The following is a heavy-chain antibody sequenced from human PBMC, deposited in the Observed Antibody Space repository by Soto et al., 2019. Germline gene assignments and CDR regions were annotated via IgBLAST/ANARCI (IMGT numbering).Heavy chain of an antibody. D-gene: IGHD1-1*01. J-gene: IGHJ3*02. CDR2: IYYSGST. CDR3: ARDSRWNPATDAFDI. Sequence: SETLSLTCTVSGGSISGYYWSWIRQPPGKGPEWIGYIYYSGSTNYNPSLKSRITISVDTSKNQFSLKLTSVTAADTAVYYCARDSRWNPATDAFDIWGQGTMVTVSS. CDR1: GGSISGYY. V-gene: IGHV4-59*01.